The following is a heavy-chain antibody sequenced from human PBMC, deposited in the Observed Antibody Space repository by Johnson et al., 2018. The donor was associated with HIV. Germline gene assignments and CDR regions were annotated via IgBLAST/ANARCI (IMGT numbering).Heavy chain of an antibody. Sequence: VQLVESGGGLVKPGGSLRLSCAASGFIVSSKYMTWFRQAPGKGLEWVSVLYADGRTYYADSVKGRFTISSDSFKNTLDLRMDSLRPDDTAMYYCARGRKDIEAADGLDNDAFDIWGQGTMVTVSS. CDR2: LYADGRT. CDR3: ARGRKDIEAADGLDNDAFDI. J-gene: IGHJ3*02. V-gene: IGHV3-66*02. D-gene: IGHD6-13*01. CDR1: GFIVSSKY.